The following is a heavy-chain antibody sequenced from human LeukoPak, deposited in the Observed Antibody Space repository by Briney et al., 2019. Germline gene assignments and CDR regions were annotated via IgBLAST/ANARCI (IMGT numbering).Heavy chain of an antibody. D-gene: IGHD6-13*01. V-gene: IGHV1-46*01. CDR2: INPSGGST. J-gene: IGHJ4*02. CDR3: AREEQQLTYFDY. Sequence: ASVKVSCKASGYTFTSYYMHWVRQAPGQGLEWMGIINPSGGSTSYAQKFQGRVTVTRDTSTSTVYMELSSLRSEDTAVYYCAREEQQLTYFDYWGQGTLVTVSS. CDR1: GYTFTSYY.